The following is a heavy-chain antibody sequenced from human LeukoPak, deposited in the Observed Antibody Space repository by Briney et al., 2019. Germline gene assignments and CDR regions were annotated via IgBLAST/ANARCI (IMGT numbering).Heavy chain of an antibody. Sequence: SETLSLTCTVSGGSISSSSYYWGWIRQPPGKGLEWIGSIYYSGSTYYNPSLKSRVTISVDTSKNQFSLKLSSVTAADTAVYYCARDLGATAKFDYWGQGTLVTVSS. J-gene: IGHJ4*02. D-gene: IGHD1-26*01. CDR2: IYYSGST. CDR1: GGSISSSSYY. V-gene: IGHV4-39*07. CDR3: ARDLGATAKFDY.